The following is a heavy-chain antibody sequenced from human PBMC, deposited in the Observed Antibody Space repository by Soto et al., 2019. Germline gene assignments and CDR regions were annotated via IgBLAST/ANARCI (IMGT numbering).Heavy chain of an antibody. D-gene: IGHD3-3*01. J-gene: IGHJ4*02. CDR1: GDSVSSNSAA. CDR3: ARGRRARNDFWSGYYDY. Sequence: PSQTLSLTCAISGDSVSSNSAAWNWIRQSPSRGLEWLGRTYYRSKWYNDYAVSVKSRITINPDTSKNQFSLQLNSVTPEDTAVDYCARGRRARNDFWSGYYDYWGQGTLVTVSS. V-gene: IGHV6-1*01. CDR2: TYYRSKWYN.